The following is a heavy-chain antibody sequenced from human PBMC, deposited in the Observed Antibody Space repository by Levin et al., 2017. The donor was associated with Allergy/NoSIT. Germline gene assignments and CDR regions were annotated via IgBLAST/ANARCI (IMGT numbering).Heavy chain of an antibody. CDR1: GFSLSTSGLG. J-gene: IGHJ4*02. V-gene: IGHV2-5*02. CDR2: IYWDDDE. D-gene: IGHD4-17*01. Sequence: VSGPTLVKPTETLMLTCTFSGFSLSTSGLGVGWIRQPPGKALEWLALIYWDDDERYTPFLKSRLTITKDTSKNQVVLKMTTMSPADTAPYYCVQTANFGDYFTFHYWGQGTLVTVSS. CDR3: VQTANFGDYFTFHY.